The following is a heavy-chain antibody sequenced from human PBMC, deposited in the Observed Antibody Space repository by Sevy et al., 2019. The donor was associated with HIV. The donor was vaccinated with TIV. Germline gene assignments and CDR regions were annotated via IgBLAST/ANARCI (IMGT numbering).Heavy chain of an antibody. CDR2: IKQDGSEQ. D-gene: IGHD3-10*01. CDR3: ARDRRFGELFDYYYYYGMDV. CDR1: GFTISSYW. J-gene: IGHJ6*02. Sequence: GGSLRLSCAASGFTISSYWMSWVRQAPGKGLEWVANIKQDGSEQYYVDSVKGRFTISRDNAKNSLYLQMNSLRAEDTAVYYCARDRRFGELFDYYYYYGMDVWGQGTTVTVSS. V-gene: IGHV3-7*01.